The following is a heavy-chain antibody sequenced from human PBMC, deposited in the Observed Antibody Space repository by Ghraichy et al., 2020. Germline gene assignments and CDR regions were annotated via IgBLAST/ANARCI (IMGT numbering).Heavy chain of an antibody. V-gene: IGHV4-30-2*01. CDR1: GGSISSGGYS. J-gene: IGHJ5*02. CDR3: ARVEVLLWFGELWFDP. Sequence: SETLSLTCAVSGGSISSGGYSWSWIRQPPGKGLEWIGYIYHSGSTYYNPSLKSRVTISVDRSKNQFSLKLSSVTAADTAVYYCARVEVLLWFGELWFDPWGQGTLVTVSS. D-gene: IGHD3-10*01. CDR2: IYHSGST.